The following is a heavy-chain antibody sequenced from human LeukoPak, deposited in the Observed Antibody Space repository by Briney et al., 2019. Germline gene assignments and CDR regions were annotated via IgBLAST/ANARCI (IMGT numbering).Heavy chain of an antibody. D-gene: IGHD3-10*01. Sequence: GRSLRLSCAASGFTFDDYAMHWVRQAPGKGLEWVSGISWNSGSIGYADSVKGRFTISRDNAKNSLYLQMNSLRAEDMALYYCARERPDGGHFDYWGQGTLVTVSS. CDR3: ARERPDGGHFDY. CDR1: GFTFDDYA. J-gene: IGHJ4*02. CDR2: ISWNSGSI. V-gene: IGHV3-9*03.